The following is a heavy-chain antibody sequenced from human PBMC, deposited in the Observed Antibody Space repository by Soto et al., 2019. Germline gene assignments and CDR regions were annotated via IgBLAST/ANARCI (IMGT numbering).Heavy chain of an antibody. Sequence: SLTCTVSGGSISSYYWSWIRQPPGKGLEWIGYIYYSGSTNYNPSLKSRVTISVDTSKNQFSLKLSSVTAADTAVYYCARRYGPGFDYWGQGTLVNVSS. J-gene: IGHJ4*02. CDR3: ARRYGPGFDY. D-gene: IGHD4-17*01. CDR2: IYYSGST. V-gene: IGHV4-59*08. CDR1: GGSISSYY.